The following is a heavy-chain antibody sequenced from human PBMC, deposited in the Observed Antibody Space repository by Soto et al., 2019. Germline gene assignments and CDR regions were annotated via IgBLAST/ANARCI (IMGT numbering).Heavy chain of an antibody. D-gene: IGHD2-2*01. J-gene: IGHJ6*02. CDR2: IYFSGNT. V-gene: IGHV4-31*02. Sequence: SETLSLTCSVSGGPIPSGGFYWSWIRQHPGKGLEWIGYIYFSGNTYYNPSLKSRVTISIEKSKTQISLKLNSVTAADTAVYYCARGPSTSDGLDVWGQGTTVTVSS. CDR1: GGPIPSGGFY. CDR3: ARGPSTSDGLDV.